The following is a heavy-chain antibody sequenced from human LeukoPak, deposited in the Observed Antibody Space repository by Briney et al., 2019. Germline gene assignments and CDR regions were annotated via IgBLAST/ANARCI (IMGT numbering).Heavy chain of an antibody. CDR3: TRRFGVNSWWFDP. J-gene: IGHJ5*02. CDR2: IRSKGNNYAT. CDR1: DFTFSGSA. V-gene: IGHV3-73*01. Sequence: GGSLRLSCAASDFTFSGSAMHWVRQASGKGLEWVGRIRSKGNNYATAYAASVKGRFTISRDDSKNTAYLQMNSLKTEDTAVYYCTRRFGVNSWWFDPWDQGTLVTVSS. D-gene: IGHD4-23*01.